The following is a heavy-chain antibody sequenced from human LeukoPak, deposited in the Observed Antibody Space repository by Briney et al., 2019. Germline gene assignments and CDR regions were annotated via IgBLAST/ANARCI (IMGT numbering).Heavy chain of an antibody. Sequence: SQTLSLTCTVSGASISSESYYWTWIRQPAGKGLEWIGRIYNTGSTKYNPSLKSRVTISIDTSKNQFSLKLNSVTAADTAVYYCAREPRFDAFDIWGQGTMVTVSS. CDR3: AREPRFDAFDI. V-gene: IGHV4-61*02. CDR2: IYNTGST. CDR1: GASISSESYY. J-gene: IGHJ3*02.